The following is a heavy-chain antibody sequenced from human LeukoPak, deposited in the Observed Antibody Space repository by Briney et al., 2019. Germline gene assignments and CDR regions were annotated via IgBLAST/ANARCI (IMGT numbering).Heavy chain of an antibody. CDR3: ARGLTHYQPFNY. CDR2: MYYSGST. CDR1: GGSISSYY. D-gene: IGHD2-2*01. J-gene: IGHJ4*02. Sequence: PSETLSLTCTVSGGSISSYYWSWIRQSPGKGLEWIGYMYYSGSTNYNPSLKSRVTISVDTSKNQFSLKLSSVTAADTAVYYCARGLTHYQPFNYWGQGTLVTVSS. V-gene: IGHV4-59*01.